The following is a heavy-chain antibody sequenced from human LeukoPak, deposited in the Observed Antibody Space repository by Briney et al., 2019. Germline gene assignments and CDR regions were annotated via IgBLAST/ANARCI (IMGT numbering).Heavy chain of an antibody. CDR2: IYYSGST. Sequence: SETLSLTCTVSGGSISSSSYYWGWIRQPPGKGLEWIGSIYYSGSTYYNPSLKSRVTISVDTSKNQFSLKLSSVTAADTAVYYCARDMPHRYSGSYHDYWGQGTLVTVSS. J-gene: IGHJ4*02. V-gene: IGHV4-39*07. CDR3: ARDMPHRYSGSYHDY. D-gene: IGHD1-26*01. CDR1: GGSISSSSYY.